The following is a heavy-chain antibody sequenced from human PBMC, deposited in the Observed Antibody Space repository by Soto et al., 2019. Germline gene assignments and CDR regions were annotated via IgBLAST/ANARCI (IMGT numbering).Heavy chain of an antibody. CDR2: ISGSGGST. J-gene: IGHJ4*02. CDR1: GFTFSSYA. D-gene: IGHD3-3*01. Sequence: GGSLRLSCAASGFTFSSYAMSWVRQAPGKGLEWVSAISGSGGSTYYADSVKGRFTISRDNSKNTLYLQMNSLRAEDTAVYYCAIDSNRGYDFWSGYYKYLDYWGQGTLVTVSS. CDR3: AIDSNRGYDFWSGYYKYLDY. V-gene: IGHV3-23*01.